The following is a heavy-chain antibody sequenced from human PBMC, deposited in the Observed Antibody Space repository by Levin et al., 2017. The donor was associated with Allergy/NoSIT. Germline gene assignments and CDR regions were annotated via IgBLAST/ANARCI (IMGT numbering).Heavy chain of an antibody. V-gene: IGHV3-7*03. J-gene: IGHJ3*02. D-gene: IGHD5-12*01. Sequence: GGSLRLSCAAAGFSFRDYWMTWVRQTPGRGLEWVANVNEDGSQKYYLDSVKGRFTISRGNAKDSVDLQMDYLRDDDTAVYYCARQLRGNSAYDAFDIWGHGTMVTFSS. CDR1: GFSFRDYW. CDR2: VNEDGSQK. CDR3: ARQLRGNSAYDAFDI.